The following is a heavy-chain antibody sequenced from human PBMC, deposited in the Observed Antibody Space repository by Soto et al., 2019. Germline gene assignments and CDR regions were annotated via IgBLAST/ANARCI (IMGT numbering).Heavy chain of an antibody. V-gene: IGHV3-48*03. D-gene: IGHD6-13*01. CDR1: GFTFSSYE. Sequence: PGGSLRLSCAASGFTFSSYEMNWVRQAPGKGLEWVSYISSSGSTIYYADSVKGRFTISRDNAKNSLYLQMNSLRAEDTAVYYCARDSQLAAAGPSFDYWGQGTLVTVSS. CDR2: ISSSGSTI. CDR3: ARDSQLAAAGPSFDY. J-gene: IGHJ4*02.